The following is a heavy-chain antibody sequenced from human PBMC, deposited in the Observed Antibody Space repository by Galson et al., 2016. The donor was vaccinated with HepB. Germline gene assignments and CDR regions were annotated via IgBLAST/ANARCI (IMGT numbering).Heavy chain of an antibody. CDR3: AKEQSSGGYRTADP. Sequence: SLRLSCAASGFTFSACGMHWVRRAPGKGLEWLGVFSYDGVNAYYADSVKGRFTISRDNSKNMLYLQMNSLRYEDTAVYYCAKEQSSGGYRTADPWGQGTLVTVSS. CDR2: FSYDGVNA. J-gene: IGHJ5*02. D-gene: IGHD6-25*01. CDR1: GFTFSACG. V-gene: IGHV3-30*18.